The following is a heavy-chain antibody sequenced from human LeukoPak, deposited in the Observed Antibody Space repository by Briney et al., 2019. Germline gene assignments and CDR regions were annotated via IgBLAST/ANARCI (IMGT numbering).Heavy chain of an antibody. D-gene: IGHD2-15*01. CDR1: GGSISSYY. CDR3: ARQYCSGGSCYSLSYYYMDV. Sequence: SETLSLTCTVSGGSISSYYWSWIRQPPGRGLEWIGYIYYSGSTNYNPSLKSRVTISVDTSKNQFSLKPSSVTAADTAVYYCARQYCSGGSCYSLSYYYMDVWGKGTTVTVSS. CDR2: IYYSGST. V-gene: IGHV4-59*08. J-gene: IGHJ6*03.